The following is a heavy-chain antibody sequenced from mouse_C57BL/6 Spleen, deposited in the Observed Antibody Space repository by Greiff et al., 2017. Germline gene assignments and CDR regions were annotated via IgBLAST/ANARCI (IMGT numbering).Heavy chain of an antibody. J-gene: IGHJ1*03. CDR2: IYPGSGNT. Sequence: VKLMESGPELVKPGASVKISCKASGYSFTSYYIHWVKQRPGQGLEWIGWIYPGSGNTKYNEKFKGKATLTADTSSSTAYMQLSSLTSEDSAVYYCARDGSSYRYWYFDVWGTGTTVTVSS. CDR1: GYSFTSYY. V-gene: IGHV1-66*01. D-gene: IGHD1-1*01. CDR3: ARDGSSYRYWYFDV.